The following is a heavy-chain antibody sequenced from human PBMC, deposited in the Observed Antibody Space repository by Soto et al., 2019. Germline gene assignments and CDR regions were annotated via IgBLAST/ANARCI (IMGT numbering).Heavy chain of an antibody. Sequence: SETLSLTCTVSGGSISSGDYSWTWIRQPPGKGLEWIGYIYDSGSTNYNPSLKSRVTISVDTSKNQFSLKLTSVTAADTAMYYCAREAGVRSPFDPWGQGILVTVSS. CDR3: AREAGVRSPFDP. V-gene: IGHV4-61*08. D-gene: IGHD4-17*01. CDR1: GGSISSGDYS. J-gene: IGHJ5*02. CDR2: IYDSGST.